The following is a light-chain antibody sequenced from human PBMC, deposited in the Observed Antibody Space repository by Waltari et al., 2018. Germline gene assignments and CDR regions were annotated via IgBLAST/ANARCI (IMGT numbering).Light chain of an antibody. CDR2: QTS. CDR1: RNVSPW. Sequence: DIQMTQSPATLSAFVGDRVTISCRASRNVSPWLAWHQQKPGKAPKLLIYQTSILESGVPSRFSGSGSGTEFTLTISSLQPEDFATYYCLQYNGEPRTFGQGTKVEV. V-gene: IGKV1-5*03. J-gene: IGKJ1*01. CDR3: LQYNGEPRT.